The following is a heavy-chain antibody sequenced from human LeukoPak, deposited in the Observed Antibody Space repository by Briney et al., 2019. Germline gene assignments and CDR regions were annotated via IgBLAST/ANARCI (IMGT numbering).Heavy chain of an antibody. CDR1: GGSFSGYY. CDR3: ARGITMVRGVYYYYYMDV. D-gene: IGHD3-10*01. V-gene: IGHV4-34*01. Sequence: SETLSLTCAVYGGSFSGYYWSWIRQPPGKGLECIGEINHSGSTNYNPSLKSRVTISVDTSKNQFSLKLSSVTAADTAVYYCARGITMVRGVYYYYYMDVWGKGTTVTVSS. J-gene: IGHJ6*03. CDR2: INHSGST.